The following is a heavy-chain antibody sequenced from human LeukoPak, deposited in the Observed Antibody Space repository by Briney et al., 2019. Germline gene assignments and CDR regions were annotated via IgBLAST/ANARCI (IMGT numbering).Heavy chain of an antibody. Sequence: ASVKVSCKASGYTFTSYGISWVRQAPGQGLEWMGWISAYNGNTNYAQKLQGRVTMTTDTPTSTAYMELRSLRSDDTAVYYCASITMVRGVKGYYYYGMDVWGQGTTVTVSS. V-gene: IGHV1-18*01. CDR3: ASITMVRGVKGYYYYGMDV. CDR2: ISAYNGNT. CDR1: GYTFTSYG. D-gene: IGHD3-10*01. J-gene: IGHJ6*02.